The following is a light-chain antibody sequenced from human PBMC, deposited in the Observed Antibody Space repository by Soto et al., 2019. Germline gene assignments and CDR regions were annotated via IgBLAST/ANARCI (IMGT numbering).Light chain of an antibody. J-gene: IGLJ1*01. V-gene: IGLV1-51*01. CDR2: DNN. Sequence: QSVLTQPPSVPAAPGQKVTISCSGSSSNIGNNYVSWYQQLPGTAPKLLIYDNNKRPSGIPDRFSGSKSGTSATLGITGLQTGDEADYYCGTWDSSLSAGVFGTGTKVTV. CDR3: GTWDSSLSAGV. CDR1: SSNIGNNY.